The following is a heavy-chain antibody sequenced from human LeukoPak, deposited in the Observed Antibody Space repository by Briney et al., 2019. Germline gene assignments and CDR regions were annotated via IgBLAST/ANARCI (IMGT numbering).Heavy chain of an antibody. J-gene: IGHJ3*02. CDR2: IYYSGST. CDR1: GGSISSYY. D-gene: IGHD3-10*01. V-gene: IGHV4-59*01. CDR3: AGYGSGRNAFDI. Sequence: SETLSLTCTVSGGSISSYYWSWIRQPPGKGLDWFGYIYYSGSTNYNPSLKSRVTISVDTSKNQFSLKLSSVTAADTAVYYCAGYGSGRNAFDIWGQGTMVTVSS.